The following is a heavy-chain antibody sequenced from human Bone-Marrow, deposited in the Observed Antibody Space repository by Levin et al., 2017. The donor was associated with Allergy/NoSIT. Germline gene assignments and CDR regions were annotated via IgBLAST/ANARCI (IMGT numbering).Heavy chain of an antibody. CDR3: ARDSSSWLGSAYYYGMDV. CDR1: GYTFTSYG. J-gene: IGHJ6*02. D-gene: IGHD6-13*01. V-gene: IGHV1-18*01. Sequence: ASVKVSCKASGYTFTSYGISWVRQAPGQGLEWMGWISAYNGNTNYAQKLQGRVTMTTDTSTSTAYMELRSLRSDDTAVYYCARDSSSWLGSAYYYGMDVWGQGTTVTVSS. CDR2: ISAYNGNT.